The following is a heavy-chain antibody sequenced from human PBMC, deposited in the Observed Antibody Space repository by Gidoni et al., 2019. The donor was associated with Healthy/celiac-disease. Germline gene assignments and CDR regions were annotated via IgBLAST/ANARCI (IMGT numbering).Heavy chain of an antibody. CDR3: AKDLRGYSYGVTDY. Sequence: EVQLVESGGGLVQPGRSMRLSCAASGFTFDDYAMHWVRQAPGKGLEWVSGISWNSGSIGYADSAKGRFTISRDNAKNSLYLQMNSLRAEDTALYYCAKDLRGYSYGVTDYWGQGTLVTVSS. J-gene: IGHJ4*02. D-gene: IGHD5-18*01. V-gene: IGHV3-9*01. CDR1: GFTFDDYA. CDR2: ISWNSGSI.